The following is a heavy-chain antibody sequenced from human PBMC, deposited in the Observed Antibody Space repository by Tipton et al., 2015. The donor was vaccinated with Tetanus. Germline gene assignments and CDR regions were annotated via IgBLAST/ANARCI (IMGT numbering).Heavy chain of an antibody. CDR1: GFSFSDYG. Sequence: SLRLSCAASGFSFSDYGMHWVRQAPGKGLDWVALISYDGSDKYHADSVKGRFTISRDNSKNTLYLQMNSLRVEDTAVYYCAKGRAAATYFFDYWGQGTPVTVSS. CDR3: AKGRAAATYFFDY. J-gene: IGHJ4*02. CDR2: ISYDGSDK. V-gene: IGHV3-30*18. D-gene: IGHD6-25*01.